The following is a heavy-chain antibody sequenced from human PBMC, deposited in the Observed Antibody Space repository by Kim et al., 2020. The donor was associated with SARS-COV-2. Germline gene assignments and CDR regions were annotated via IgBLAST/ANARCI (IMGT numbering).Heavy chain of an antibody. J-gene: IGHJ2*01. Sequence: YQDAVQGRFTISRDSSDDTLHLQMNSLRVEDTAVYYCVRDRWFGEHCYYDLWGSGTLVTVSS. D-gene: IGHD3-10*01. V-gene: IGHV3-33*01. CDR3: VRDRWFGEHCYYDL.